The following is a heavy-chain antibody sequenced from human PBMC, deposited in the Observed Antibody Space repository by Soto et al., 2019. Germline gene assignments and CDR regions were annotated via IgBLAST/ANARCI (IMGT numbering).Heavy chain of an antibody. Sequence: GGSLRLSCAASDSTIRRYAMSWVRQAPGKGLEWVSGITGNSARIYYADSVKGRFSISRDNSKNTLYLQMDTLRAEDTAVYYCAKNGDFDYDAFDVWGQGTVVT. D-gene: IGHD3-16*01. CDR3: AKNGDFDYDAFDV. J-gene: IGHJ3*01. CDR1: DSTIRRYA. CDR2: ITGNSARI. V-gene: IGHV3-23*01.